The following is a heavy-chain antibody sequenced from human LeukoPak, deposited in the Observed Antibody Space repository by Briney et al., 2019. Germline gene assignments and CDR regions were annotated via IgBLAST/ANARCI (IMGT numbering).Heavy chain of an antibody. CDR3: AIPDCSGGTCPQY. J-gene: IGHJ4*02. CDR1: GYSFTSNG. D-gene: IGHD2-15*01. CDR2: ISVYTGDT. V-gene: IGHV1-18*04. Sequence: ASVKVSCKASGYSFTSNGITWVRQAPGQGLEWMGWISVYTGDTNYAPKLQDRVTMTTDTSTSTAYMELRSLRSDDTAVYYCAIPDCSGGTCPQYWGQGTLVTVSS.